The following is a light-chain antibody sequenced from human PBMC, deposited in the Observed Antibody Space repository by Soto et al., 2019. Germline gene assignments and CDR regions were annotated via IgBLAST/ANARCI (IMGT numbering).Light chain of an antibody. Sequence: SYELTQPPSVSVSLGQTASITCSGDKLGDKYACWYQQKPGQTPVLVIYQDSKRPSGIPERFSGSNSGNTATLTISGTQAMDEADYYCQAWDSSTVLFGGGTKLTVL. J-gene: IGLJ2*01. CDR3: QAWDSSTVL. V-gene: IGLV3-1*01. CDR2: QDS. CDR1: KLGDKY.